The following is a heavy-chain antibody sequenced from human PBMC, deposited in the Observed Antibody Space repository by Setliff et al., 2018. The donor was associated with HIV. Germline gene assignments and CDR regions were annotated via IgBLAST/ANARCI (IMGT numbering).Heavy chain of an antibody. CDR2: ISSSGSTR. J-gene: IGHJ6*02. D-gene: IGHD3-3*02. Sequence: GSLRLSCAASGFTFSSYEVNWVRQAPGKGLEWVSYISSSGSTRYYAVSVKGRFTISRDNAKNSLYLQMDSLRVEDTTVYYCTRKLAPGHGMDVWGQGTTVTVSS. CDR1: GFTFSSYE. V-gene: IGHV3-48*03. CDR3: TRKLAPGHGMDV.